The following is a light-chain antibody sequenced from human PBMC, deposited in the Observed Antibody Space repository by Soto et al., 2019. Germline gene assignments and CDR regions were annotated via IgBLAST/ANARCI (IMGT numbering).Light chain of an antibody. CDR1: QSVSSTY. CDR3: QQYGSSPTWT. CDR2: GAS. J-gene: IGKJ1*01. Sequence: EIVLTQSPGTLSLSPGERATLSCRASQSVSSTYLAWYQHKPGQAPRLLFYGASSRATDIPDRFSGSGSGSDFTLTIIRLEPEDFAVYYCQQYGSSPTWTLGQGTKVEIK. V-gene: IGKV3-20*01.